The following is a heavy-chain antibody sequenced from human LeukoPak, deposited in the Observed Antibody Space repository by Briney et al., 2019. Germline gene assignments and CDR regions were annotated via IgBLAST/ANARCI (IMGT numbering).Heavy chain of an antibody. CDR1: GFTFSTYS. V-gene: IGHV3-7*01. D-gene: IGHD2/OR15-2a*01. J-gene: IGHJ4*02. Sequence: GGSLRLSCAASGFTFSTYSMGWVRQAPGKGLEWVASLSQDGGDKYYVDSVKGRFTISRDNAKNSLYLQMNSLRAEDTALYYCARGGILFLDWGQGTLVTVSS. CDR3: ARGGILFLD. CDR2: LSQDGGDK.